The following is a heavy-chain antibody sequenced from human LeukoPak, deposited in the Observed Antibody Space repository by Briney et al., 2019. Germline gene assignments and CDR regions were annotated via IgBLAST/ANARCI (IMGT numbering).Heavy chain of an antibody. D-gene: IGHD6-19*01. Sequence: PGGSLRLSCVASGITFSNYAVSWVRQAPEKGLDWVSVISGSAHKIRYADSVKGRFTISRDNSENIVYLQMNNLRVEDTAVYYCAKCSTSAYTTGWCNWIDPWGQGTLVTVSS. CDR3: AKCSTSAYTTGWCNWIDP. J-gene: IGHJ5*02. CDR2: ISGSAHKI. V-gene: IGHV3-23*01. CDR1: GITFSNYA.